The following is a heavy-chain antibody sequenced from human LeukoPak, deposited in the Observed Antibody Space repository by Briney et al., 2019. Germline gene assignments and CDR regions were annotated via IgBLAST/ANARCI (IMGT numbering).Heavy chain of an antibody. D-gene: IGHD4-11*01. CDR3: ARGRDDYTDYNWFEP. CDR1: GVSFSGYY. J-gene: IGHJ5*02. CDR2: INHSAYT. Sequence: PSETLSLTCAVSGVSFSGYYWSCIRQSPEKGLEWIGEINHSAYTNYNPSLKSRVTISLDTSKTQFSLKLLSATAADTAVYYCARGRDDYTDYNWFEPWGQGTLVTVSS. V-gene: IGHV4-34*01.